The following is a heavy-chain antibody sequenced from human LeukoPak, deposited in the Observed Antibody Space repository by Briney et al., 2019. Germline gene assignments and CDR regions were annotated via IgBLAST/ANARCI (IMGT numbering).Heavy chain of an antibody. D-gene: IGHD4-17*01. V-gene: IGHV4-31*03. CDR3: ARYYGDYTNWFDP. Sequence: SETLSLTCTVSGGSISSDDYFWSWIRQHPGKGLEWIGYIYYSGNTLYNPSLKSRVTIAVDTSKNQFSLKLSSVTAADTAVYYCARYYGDYTNWFDPWGQGTLVTVSS. CDR2: IYYSGNT. J-gene: IGHJ5*02. CDR1: GGSISSDDYF.